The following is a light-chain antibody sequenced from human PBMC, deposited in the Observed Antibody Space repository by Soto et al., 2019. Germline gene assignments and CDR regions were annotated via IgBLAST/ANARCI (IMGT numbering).Light chain of an antibody. V-gene: IGLV2-14*01. CDR1: SSDVGGYSY. Sequence: QSVLTQAASVSGSPGQSIAISCTGTSSDVGGYSYVSWYQQQPGKAPKLVISDVSNRPSGVSDRFSGSKSGNTASLTISGLQTEDEADYYCASYTNSSTYVFGTGTKVTVL. CDR3: ASYTNSSTYV. J-gene: IGLJ1*01. CDR2: DVS.